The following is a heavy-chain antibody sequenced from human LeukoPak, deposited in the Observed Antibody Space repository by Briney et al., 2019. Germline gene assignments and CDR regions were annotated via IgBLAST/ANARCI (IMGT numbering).Heavy chain of an antibody. CDR2: IRSKANSYAT. V-gene: IGHV3-73*01. CDR1: GFTFSGSA. CDR3: TRHVDRGYYGSGTCMDV. D-gene: IGHD3-10*01. J-gene: IGHJ6*02. Sequence: GGSLRLSCAASGFTFSGSAMHWVRQASGKGLEWVGRIRSKANSYATAYAASVKGRFTISRDDSKNTAYLQMNSLKTEDTAVYYCTRHVDRGYYGSGTCMDVWGQGTTVTVSS.